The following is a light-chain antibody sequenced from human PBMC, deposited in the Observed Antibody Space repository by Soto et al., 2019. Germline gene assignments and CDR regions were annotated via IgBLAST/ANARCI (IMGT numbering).Light chain of an antibody. CDR2: KAS. J-gene: IGKJ1*01. Sequence: DIQMTQSPSSVSASVGDRVTITCRASQGISSWLAWYQQRPGTAPKLMIYKASTLETGVPSRFSGSGSGTEFTLTINNLQPDDFATYYCQQYAGYSRTFGQGTKVDIK. CDR1: QGISSW. V-gene: IGKV1-5*03. CDR3: QQYAGYSRT.